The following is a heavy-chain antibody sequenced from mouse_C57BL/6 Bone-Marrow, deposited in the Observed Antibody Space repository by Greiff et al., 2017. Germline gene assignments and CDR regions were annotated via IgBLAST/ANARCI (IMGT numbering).Heavy chain of an antibody. J-gene: IGHJ1*03. CDR2: IRNKANGYTT. CDR1: GFTFTDYY. CDR3: ARYPTCDASFDV. V-gene: IGHV7-3*01. D-gene: IGHD5-5*01. Sequence: EVKLQESGGGLVQPGGSLSLSCAASGFTFTDYYMSWVRQPPGKALEWLGFIRNKANGYTTEYSASVKGRFTISRDNSQIILYLQMDALRAKDSATSYCARYPTCDASFDVWGTGTTVTVSS.